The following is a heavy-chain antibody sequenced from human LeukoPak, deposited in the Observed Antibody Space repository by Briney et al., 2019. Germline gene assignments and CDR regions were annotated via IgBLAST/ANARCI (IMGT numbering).Heavy chain of an antibody. CDR1: GFTFSSYS. V-gene: IGHV3-21*01. D-gene: IGHD3-16*01. J-gene: IGHJ4*02. Sequence: GGSLRLSCAASGFTFSSYSMNWVRQAPGKGLEWVSSITSTTSYIYYADSMKGRFTISRDNSKNTLYLQMNSLRAEDTAVYYCAKDSYDWGYFDYWGQGTLVTVSS. CDR3: AKDSYDWGYFDY. CDR2: ITSTTSYI.